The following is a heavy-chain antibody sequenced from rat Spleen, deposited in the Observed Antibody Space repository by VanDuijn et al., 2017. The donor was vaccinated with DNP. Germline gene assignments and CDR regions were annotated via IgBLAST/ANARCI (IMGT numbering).Heavy chain of an antibody. CDR1: GFIFSNYW. Sequence: EVQLVESGGGLVQPGRSLKLSCVASGFIFSNYWMTWIRQAPGKGLEWVASITNSGDTTYYSDSVKGRFTISRDNAKNTQYLQMDSLRSEDTATYYCAGRPPPTRGPFDYWGQGVTVTVSS. D-gene: IGHD1-4*01. CDR2: ITNSGDTT. V-gene: IGHV5-31*01. CDR3: AGRPPPTRGPFDY. J-gene: IGHJ2*01.